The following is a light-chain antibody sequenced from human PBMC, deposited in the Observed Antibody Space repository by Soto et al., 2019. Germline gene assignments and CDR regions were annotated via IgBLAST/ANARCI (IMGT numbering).Light chain of an antibody. J-gene: IGLJ1*01. CDR3: SSYAGSRYV. CDR1: SSDVGGYNY. V-gene: IGLV2-11*01. CDR2: DVT. Sequence: SVLTQPRSVSGSPGQSVTISCTGTSSDVGGYNYVSWYQQHPGKAPKLMIYDVTTRPSGVPDRFSGSKSGNTASLTVSGLQAEDEADYYCSSYAGSRYVFGTGTKVTVL.